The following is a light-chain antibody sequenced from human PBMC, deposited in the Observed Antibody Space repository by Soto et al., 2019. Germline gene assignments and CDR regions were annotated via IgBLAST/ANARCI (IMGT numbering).Light chain of an antibody. J-gene: IGLJ1*01. V-gene: IGLV1-36*01. CDR3: AAWDDSLNGYNYV. CDR1: SSNIGNNA. Sequence: QAVVTQPPSVSDAPRQRVTISCSGSSSNIGNNAVNWYQQLPGKAPKLLIYYDDLLPSGVSDRFSGSKSGTSASLAISGLQSEDEADYYCAAWDDSLNGYNYVFGTGTKLTVL. CDR2: YDD.